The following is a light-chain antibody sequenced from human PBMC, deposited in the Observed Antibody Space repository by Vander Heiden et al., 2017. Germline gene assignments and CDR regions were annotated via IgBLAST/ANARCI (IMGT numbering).Light chain of an antibody. V-gene: IGKV1-5*03. CDR2: KAS. J-gene: IGKJ1*01. CDR1: RSITTL. Sequence: DIQMTQSPSTLYASVGDRVTITCRASRSITTLLVWYQQKPGKAPQLLISKASNLETGVSSKFSGSGSGTEFTLTISNLQPGDFATYYCQQYDSYPWTFGQGTKVEI. CDR3: QQYDSYPWT.